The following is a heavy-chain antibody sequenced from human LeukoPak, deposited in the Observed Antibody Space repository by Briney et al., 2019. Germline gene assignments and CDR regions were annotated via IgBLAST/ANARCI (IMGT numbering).Heavy chain of an antibody. CDR3: ARDYYDSSGYSRFDP. J-gene: IGHJ5*02. CDR1: GYTFTSYG. D-gene: IGHD3-22*01. CDR2: ISAYNGNT. Sequence: ASVKVSCKASGYTFTSYGISWVRQAPGQGLEWMGWISAYNGNTNYAQKLQGRVTMTTDTSTSTAYMELRSLRSDGTAVYYCARDYYDSSGYSRFDPWGQGTLVTVSS. V-gene: IGHV1-18*01.